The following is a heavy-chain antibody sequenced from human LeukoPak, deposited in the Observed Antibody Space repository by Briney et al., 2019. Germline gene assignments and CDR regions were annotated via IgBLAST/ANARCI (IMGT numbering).Heavy chain of an antibody. J-gene: IGHJ4*02. D-gene: IGHD1-26*01. CDR3: ARDIGSSGSFGYFDY. Sequence: PGGSLRLSCAASGFTVSSNYMSWVRQAPGKGLEWVSVIYSGGSTYYADSVKGRFTISRDNSKNTLYLQMNSLRAEDTAVYYCARDIGSSGSFGYFDYWGQGTLVTVSS. V-gene: IGHV3-66*02. CDR1: GFTVSSNY. CDR2: IYSGGST.